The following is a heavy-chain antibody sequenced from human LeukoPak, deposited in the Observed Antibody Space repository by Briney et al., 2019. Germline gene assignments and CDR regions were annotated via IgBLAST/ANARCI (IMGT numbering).Heavy chain of an antibody. J-gene: IGHJ4*02. CDR1: GGSFSGYY. V-gene: IGHV4-34*01. CDR3: ARVAGTSELGY. Sequence: SETLSLTCAVYGGSFSGYYWSWIRQPPGKGLEWIGEINHSGSTNYNPSLKSRATISVGTSKNQFSLKLSSVTAAGTAVYYCARVAGTSELGYWGQGTLVTVSS. D-gene: IGHD6-19*01. CDR2: INHSGST.